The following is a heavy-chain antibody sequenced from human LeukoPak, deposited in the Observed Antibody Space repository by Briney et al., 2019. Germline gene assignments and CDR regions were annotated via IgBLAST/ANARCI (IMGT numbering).Heavy chain of an antibody. CDR1: GGSFSGYY. CDR3: ARDLMVRGVMYYYYMDV. Sequence: SETLSLTCAVYGGSFSGYYWSWIRQPPGKGLEWIGEINHSGSTNYNPSLKSRVTISVDTSKNQFSLKLSSVTAADTAVYYCARDLMVRGVMYYYYMDVWGKGTTVTISS. J-gene: IGHJ6*03. V-gene: IGHV4-34*01. D-gene: IGHD3-10*01. CDR2: INHSGST.